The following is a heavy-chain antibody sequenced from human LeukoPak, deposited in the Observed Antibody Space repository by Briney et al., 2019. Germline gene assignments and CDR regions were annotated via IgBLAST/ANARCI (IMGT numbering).Heavy chain of an antibody. CDR2: INHSGST. Sequence: SETLSLTCAVYGGSFSGYYWSWIRQPPGKGLEWIGEINHSGSTNYNPSLKGRVTISLDTSNNQFSLKLSSVTAADTAVYYCARRHGYSYGPNWFDPWGQGTLVTVSS. J-gene: IGHJ5*02. D-gene: IGHD5-18*01. V-gene: IGHV4-34*01. CDR3: ARRHGYSYGPNWFDP. CDR1: GGSFSGYY.